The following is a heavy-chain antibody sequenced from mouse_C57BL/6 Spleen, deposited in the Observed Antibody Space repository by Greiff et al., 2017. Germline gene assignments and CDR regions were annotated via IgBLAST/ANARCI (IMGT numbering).Heavy chain of an antibody. CDR2: IDPSDSET. CDR3: ARSGYSPPWFAY. CDR1: GYTFTSYW. D-gene: IGHD3-1*01. Sequence: QVQLQQPGAELVRPGSSVKLSCKASGYTFTSYWMHWVKQRPIQGLEWIGNIDPSDSETHYNQKFKDKATLTVDKSSSPAYMQLSSLTSEDSAVYYCARSGYSPPWFAYWGQGTLVTVSA. V-gene: IGHV1-52*01. J-gene: IGHJ3*01.